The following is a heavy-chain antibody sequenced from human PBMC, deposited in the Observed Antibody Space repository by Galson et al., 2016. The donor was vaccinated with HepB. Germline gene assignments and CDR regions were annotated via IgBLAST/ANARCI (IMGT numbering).Heavy chain of an antibody. CDR1: GFTVSSNY. CDR2: IYSGGIT. CDR3: ASPTRRPHGMDA. J-gene: IGHJ6*02. D-gene: IGHD6-25*01. Sequence: SLRLSCAASGFTVSSNYMTWVRQAPGKGLEWVSIIYSGGITHCTDSVRGRFTISRDNSKNTLFLQMNSLRAEDSAVYYCASPTRRPHGMDAWGQGTTVIVSS. V-gene: IGHV3-53*01.